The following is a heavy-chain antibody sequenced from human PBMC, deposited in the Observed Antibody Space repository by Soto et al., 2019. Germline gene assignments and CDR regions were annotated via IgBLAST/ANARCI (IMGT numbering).Heavy chain of an antibody. J-gene: IGHJ4*02. D-gene: IGHD3-16*01. CDR2: IFHSGTT. Sequence: PSETLSLTCSVSGDSISSADYFWTWIRQSPGKGLEWMGYIFHSGTTYYNPSLKGRLLISIENSKNQFSLRLTSVTAADSAVYYCARDGDVNTGFGKDYWGQGTLVTVSS. CDR1: GDSISSADYF. CDR3: ARDGDVNTGFGKDY. V-gene: IGHV4-30-4*01.